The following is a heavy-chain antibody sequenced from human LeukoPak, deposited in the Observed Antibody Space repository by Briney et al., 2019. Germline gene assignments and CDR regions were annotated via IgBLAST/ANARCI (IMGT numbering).Heavy chain of an antibody. CDR2: IYTSGST. CDR3: ARENSGDYRFDY. J-gene: IGHJ4*02. V-gene: IGHV4-4*07. CDR1: GGSISSHY. Sequence: SETLSLTCTVSGGSISSHYWSWVRQPAGKGLEWIGRIYTSGSTDYNPSLKSRVTMSVDTSKNHFSLRLSSLTAADTAMYYCARENSGDYRFDYWGQGTLVTVSS. D-gene: IGHD1-26*01.